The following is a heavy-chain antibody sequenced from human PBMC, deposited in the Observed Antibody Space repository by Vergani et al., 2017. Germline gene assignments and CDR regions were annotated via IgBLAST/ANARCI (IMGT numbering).Heavy chain of an antibody. J-gene: IGHJ5*02. CDR1: GSTVSGNY. CDR2: IYSGAET. V-gene: IGHV3-66*02. CDR3: ATGNYYGSGTYVDP. Sequence: ELQRVESGGGLVQPGGSLRLSCAGSGSTVSGNYRTWVRQAPGKGLAWVSHIYSGAETYYAGAVKGRVTISRETSKNTLHLLLNNLIFEDPAVYYCATGNYYGSGTYVDPWGQGTLVTVSS. D-gene: IGHD3-10*01.